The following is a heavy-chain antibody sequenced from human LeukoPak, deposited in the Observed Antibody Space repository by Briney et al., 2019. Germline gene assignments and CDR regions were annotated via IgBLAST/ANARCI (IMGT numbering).Heavy chain of an antibody. Sequence: GGSLRLSCAASGFTLSDHYMDWVRQAPGKGLEWVGRIRKKVNSYTTEYAATVKGRLTIARDDSKNSLYLQMNSLKTEETAVYYCARGYCRSTTSCYFDYWGQGTLVTVSS. CDR1: GFTLSDHY. D-gene: IGHD2/OR15-2a*01. J-gene: IGHJ4*02. CDR2: IRKKVNSYTT. CDR3: ARGYCRSTTSCYFDY. V-gene: IGHV3-72*01.